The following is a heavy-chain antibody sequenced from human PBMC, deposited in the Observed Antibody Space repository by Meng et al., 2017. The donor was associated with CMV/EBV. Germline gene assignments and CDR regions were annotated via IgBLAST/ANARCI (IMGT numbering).Heavy chain of an antibody. Sequence: GESLKISCAASGFTFSSYWMSWVRQAPGKGLEWVANIKQDGSEKYYVDSVKGRFTISRDNAKNSLYLQMNSLRAEDTAVYYCARVPVAMIGDCTSSSCPGYYKGMDVWGRGTTVTVSS. V-gene: IGHV3-7*01. D-gene: IGHD2-2*03. CDR2: IKQDGSEK. CDR1: GFTFSSYW. J-gene: IGHJ6*02. CDR3: ARVPVAMIGDCTSSSCPGYYKGMDV.